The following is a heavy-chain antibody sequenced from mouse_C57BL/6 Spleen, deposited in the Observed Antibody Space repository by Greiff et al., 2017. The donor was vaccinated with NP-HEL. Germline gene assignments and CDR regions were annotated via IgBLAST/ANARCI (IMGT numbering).Heavy chain of an antibody. CDR1: GFTFSSYA. V-gene: IGHV5-4*03. CDR3: ARPGELYNGSYVDY. D-gene: IGHD1-1*01. CDR2: ISDGGSYN. Sequence: EVMLVESGGGLVKPGGSLKLSCAASGFTFSSYAMSWVRQTPEKRLEWVATISDGGSYNYYPDNVKGRFTSSRENANNNLYLQMSHLKSEDTAIYYCARPGELYNGSYVDYWGQGTTLTVSS. J-gene: IGHJ2*01.